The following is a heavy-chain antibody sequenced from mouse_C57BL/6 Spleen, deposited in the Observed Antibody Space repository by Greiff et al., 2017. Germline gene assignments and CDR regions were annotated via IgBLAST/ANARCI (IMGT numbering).Heavy chain of an antibody. V-gene: IGHV1-26*01. CDR2: INPNNGGT. J-gene: IGHJ4*01. Sequence: EVQLQQSGPELVKPGASVKISCKASGYTFTDYYMNWVKQSHGKSLEWIGDINPNNGGTSYNQKFKGKATLTVDKSSSTAYMELRSLTSEDSAVYYCATLYDGYYLGMDYWGQGTSVTVSS. CDR3: ATLYDGYYLGMDY. CDR1: GYTFTDYY. D-gene: IGHD2-3*01.